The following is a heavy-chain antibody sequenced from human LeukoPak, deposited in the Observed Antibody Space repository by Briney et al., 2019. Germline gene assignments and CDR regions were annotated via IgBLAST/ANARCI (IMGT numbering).Heavy chain of an antibody. CDR2: ISNDGRNK. Sequence: TGGSLRLSCAATGFTFSTYGMHWVRQAPGKGLEWMAVISNDGRNKHYAGSVKGHFTISRDNSRNTLYLQVNNLRAEDTAVYYCAKDLAYCSSTSCYELDHWGQGTLVTVSS. J-gene: IGHJ4*02. V-gene: IGHV3-30*18. CDR3: AKDLAYCSSTSCYELDH. CDR1: GFTFSTYG. D-gene: IGHD2-2*01.